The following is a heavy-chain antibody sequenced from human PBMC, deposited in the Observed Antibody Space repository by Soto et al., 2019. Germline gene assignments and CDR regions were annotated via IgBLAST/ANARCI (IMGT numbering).Heavy chain of an antibody. D-gene: IGHD2-15*01. Sequence: SETLSLTCAVYGGSFSGYYWSWIRQPPGKGLEWIGEINHSGSTNYNPSLKSRVTISVDTSKNQFSLKLSSVTAADTAVYYCARVGYCSGGSCSPGRAFDIWGQGTMVT. J-gene: IGHJ3*02. CDR2: INHSGST. CDR1: GGSFSGYY. CDR3: ARVGYCSGGSCSPGRAFDI. V-gene: IGHV4-34*01.